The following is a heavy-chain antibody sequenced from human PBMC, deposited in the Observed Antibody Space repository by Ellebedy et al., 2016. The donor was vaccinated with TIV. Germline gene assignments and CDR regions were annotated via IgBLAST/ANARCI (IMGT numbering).Heavy chain of an antibody. CDR1: GFSFSSYS. V-gene: IGHV3-7*01. CDR2: IKHDGRET. D-gene: IGHD6-13*01. Sequence: GGSLRLXCAASGFSFSSYSMTWVRQAPGKGLEWVANIKHDGRETYYVDSVEGRFTISRDDSKNSLYLQMNSLRAEDTAVYYCARDPIIASAEGGYYMDVWGKGTTVTVSS. J-gene: IGHJ6*03. CDR3: ARDPIIASAEGGYYMDV.